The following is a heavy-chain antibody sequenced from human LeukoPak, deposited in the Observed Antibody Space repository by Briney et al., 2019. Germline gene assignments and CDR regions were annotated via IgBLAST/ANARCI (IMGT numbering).Heavy chain of an antibody. CDR1: GGTFSSYA. CDR3: ASSIVVVPAAIGSWFDP. J-gene: IGHJ5*02. CDR2: IIPIFGTA. Sequence: SVKVSCKASGGTFSSYAISWVRQAPGQGLEWMGGIIPIFGTANYAQKFQGRVTITADESTSTAYMELSSLRSEDTAVYYCASSIVVVPAAIGSWFDPWGQGTLVTVSS. V-gene: IGHV1-69*13. D-gene: IGHD2-2*02.